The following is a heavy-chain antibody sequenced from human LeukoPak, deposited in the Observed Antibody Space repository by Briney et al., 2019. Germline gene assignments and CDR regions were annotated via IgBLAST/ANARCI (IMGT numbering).Heavy chain of an antibody. V-gene: IGHV4-34*01. Sequence: SETLSLTCAVYGGSFSGYYWSWIRQPPGKGLEWSGEINQSGSTNYNPYLKRRVTISVDTYKNHFSLQLSSVTAADTAVYYCARGLDSSGYYYVDYWGQGTLLTVS. J-gene: IGHJ4*02. D-gene: IGHD3-22*01. CDR3: ARGLDSSGYYYVDY. CDR1: GGSFSGYY. CDR2: INQSGST.